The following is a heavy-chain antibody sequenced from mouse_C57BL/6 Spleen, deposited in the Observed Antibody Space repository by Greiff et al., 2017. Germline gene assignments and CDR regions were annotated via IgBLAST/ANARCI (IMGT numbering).Heavy chain of an antibody. J-gene: IGHJ2*01. CDR2: IYPGDGDT. V-gene: IGHV1-82*01. Sequence: QVQLQQSGPELVKPGASVKISCKASGYAFSSSWMNWVKQRPGKGLEWIGRIYPGDGDTNYNGKFKGKATLTADKSSSTAYMQLSSLTSEDSAVYFCARTGYSNYDFDYWGQGTTLTVSS. D-gene: IGHD2-5*01. CDR3: ARTGYSNYDFDY. CDR1: GYAFSSSW.